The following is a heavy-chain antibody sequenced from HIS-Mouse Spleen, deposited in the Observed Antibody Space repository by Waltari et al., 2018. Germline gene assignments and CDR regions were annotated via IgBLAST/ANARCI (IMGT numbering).Heavy chain of an antibody. Sequence: QVQLVESGGGVVQPGRSLRLSCAASGFTFSSYGMHWVRQAPGKGREWVAVRAYDGSNKYYADAVKCRFTISRDNSKNTLYLQMNSLRAEDTAVYYCAKDKHHAFDYWGQGTLVTVSS. CDR3: AKDKHHAFDY. CDR1: GFTFSSYG. V-gene: IGHV3-30*18. J-gene: IGHJ4*02. CDR2: RAYDGSNK.